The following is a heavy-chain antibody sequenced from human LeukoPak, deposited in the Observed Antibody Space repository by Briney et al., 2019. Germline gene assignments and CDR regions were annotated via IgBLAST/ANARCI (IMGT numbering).Heavy chain of an antibody. J-gene: IGHJ5*02. CDR1: GGTFSSYA. Sequence: GSSVKVSCKASGGTFSSYAISWVRQAPGQGLEWMGRIIPILGIANYAQKFQGRVTITADKSRSTAYMELSSLRSKDTAVYYCARGPAAISRSFGWFDPWGPGTLVTVS. D-gene: IGHD2-2*01. CDR2: IIPILGIA. CDR3: ARGPAAISRSFGWFDP. V-gene: IGHV1-69*04.